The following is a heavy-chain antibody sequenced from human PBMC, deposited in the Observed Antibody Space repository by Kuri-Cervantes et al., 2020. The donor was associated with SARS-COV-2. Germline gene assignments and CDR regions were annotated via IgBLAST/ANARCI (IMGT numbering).Heavy chain of an antibody. V-gene: IGHV4-4*07. CDR3: ARLAGYSSSWYSSWFDP. CDR1: GGSISSYY. D-gene: IGHD6-13*01. CDR2: IYTSGST. Sequence: GSLRLSCTVSGGSISSYYWSWIRQPAGKGLEWIGRIYTSGSTNYNPSLKSRVTMSVDTSKNQFSLKLSSVTAADTAVYYCARLAGYSSSWYSSWFDPWGQGTLVTVSS. J-gene: IGHJ5*02.